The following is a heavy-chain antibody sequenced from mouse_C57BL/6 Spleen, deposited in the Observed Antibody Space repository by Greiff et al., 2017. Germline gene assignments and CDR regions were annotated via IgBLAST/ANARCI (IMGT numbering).Heavy chain of an antibody. CDR1: GYSITSGYY. J-gene: IGHJ4*01. CDR2: ISYGGSN. CDR3: ARGGSAMDY. Sequence: EVQLVESGPGLVKPSQSLSLTCSVTGYSITSGYYWNWIRQFPGNKLEWMGYISYGGSNNYNPSLKNRISITRDTSKNQFFLKLNSVTTEDTATYYCARGGSAMDYWGQGTSVTVSS. V-gene: IGHV3-6*01.